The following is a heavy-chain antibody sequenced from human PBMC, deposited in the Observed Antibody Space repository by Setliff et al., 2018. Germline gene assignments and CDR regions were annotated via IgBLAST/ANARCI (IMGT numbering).Heavy chain of an antibody. Sequence: ASLKVSCKASGYTFTTYTMNWVRQAPGQGLEWMGWINTNTGNPTYAQGFTGRFVFSLDTSVSTAYLQISSLKAEDTAVYYCARGSVTIFGVVLSNWFDPWGQGTLVTVSS. CDR3: ARGSVTIFGVVLSNWFDP. CDR2: INTNTGNP. J-gene: IGHJ5*02. V-gene: IGHV7-4-1*02. CDR1: GYTFTTYT. D-gene: IGHD3-3*01.